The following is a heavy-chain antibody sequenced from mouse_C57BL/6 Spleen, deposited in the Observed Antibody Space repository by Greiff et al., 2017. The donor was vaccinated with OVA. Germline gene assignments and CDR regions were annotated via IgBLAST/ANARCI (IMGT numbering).Heavy chain of an antibody. J-gene: IGHJ4*01. Sequence: EVQLQQSGPELVKPGASVKISCKASGYTFTDYYMNWVKQSHGKSLEWIGDINPNNGGTSYNQKFKGKATLTVDKSSSTAYMGLRSLTSEDSAVYSCARGKDDGRGYAMDYWGQGTSVTVSS. CDR2: INPNNGGT. D-gene: IGHD1-1*01. V-gene: IGHV1-26*01. CDR1: GYTFTDYY. CDR3: ARGKDDGRGYAMDY.